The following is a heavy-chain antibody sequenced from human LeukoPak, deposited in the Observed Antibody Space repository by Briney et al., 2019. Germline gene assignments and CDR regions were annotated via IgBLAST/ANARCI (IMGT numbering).Heavy chain of an antibody. V-gene: IGHV3-23*01. CDR3: AKVVLVGYDFVTGYYYLDY. CDR1: GFTFSSYG. D-gene: IGHD3-9*01. Sequence: GGSLRLSCAASGFTFSSYGMTWVRQSPGKGLEWVSTTSDSGGSTYSADSVKGRFTISRDNSKNTLYLHMNSLRAEDTARYYCAKVVLVGYDFVTGYYYLDYWGQGTLVTVSS. J-gene: IGHJ4*02. CDR2: TSDSGGST.